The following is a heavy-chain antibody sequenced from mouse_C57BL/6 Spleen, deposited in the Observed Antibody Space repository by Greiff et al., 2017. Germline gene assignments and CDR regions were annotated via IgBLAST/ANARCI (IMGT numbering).Heavy chain of an antibody. CDR3: ARTTVVPDYYAMDY. CDR2: IYPGSGST. D-gene: IGHD1-1*01. Sequence: VQLQQPGAELVKPGASVKMSCKASGYTFTSYWITWVKQRPGQGLEWIGDIYPGSGSTNYNEKFKSKATLTVDTSSSTAYMQLSSLTSEDSAVYYCARTTVVPDYYAMDYWGQGTSVTVSS. V-gene: IGHV1-55*01. CDR1: GYTFTSYW. J-gene: IGHJ4*01.